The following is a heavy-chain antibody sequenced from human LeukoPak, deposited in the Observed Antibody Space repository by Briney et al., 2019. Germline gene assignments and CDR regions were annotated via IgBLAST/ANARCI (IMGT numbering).Heavy chain of an antibody. V-gene: IGHV1-18*01. J-gene: IGHJ6*03. CDR2: ISACNGNT. CDR1: GYTFTSYG. CDR3: AMIAAAADYYYYMDV. D-gene: IGHD6-13*01. Sequence: ASVKVSCKASGYTFTSYGISWVRQAPGQGLEWMGWISACNGNTNYAQKLQGRVTMTTDTSTSTAYMELRSLKSDDTAVYYCAMIAAAADYYYYMDVWGKGTTVTVSS.